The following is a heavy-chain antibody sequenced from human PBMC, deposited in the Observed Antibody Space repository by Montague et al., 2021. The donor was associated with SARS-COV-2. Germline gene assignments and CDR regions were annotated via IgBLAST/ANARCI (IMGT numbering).Heavy chain of an antibody. J-gene: IGHJ4*02. D-gene: IGHD5-24*01. CDR3: ARVFPRWLQFDPYFDY. CDR1: GGSISSDY. CDR2: IYYSGST. Sequence: SETLSLTCTVSGGSISSDYWSWIRQPPGTGLEWIGYIYYSGSTNYNPSLKSRVTISVDTSKNQFSLKLSSVTAAATAVYYCARVFPRWLQFDPYFDYWGQGTLVTVSS. V-gene: IGHV4-59*01.